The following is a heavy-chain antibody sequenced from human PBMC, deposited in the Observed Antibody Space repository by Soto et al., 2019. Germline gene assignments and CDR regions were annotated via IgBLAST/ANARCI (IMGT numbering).Heavy chain of an antibody. V-gene: IGHV1-18*01. D-gene: IGHD6-13*01. J-gene: IGHJ4*02. CDR2: ISAYNGIT. CDR3: ARDTVRSSSLYDY. CDR1: GGTFSSYT. Sequence: VKVSCKASGGTFSSYTISWVRQAPGQGLEWMGWISAYNGITNYAQKLQGRVSMTTDTSTSTAYMELRSLRSDDTAVYYCARDTVRSSSLYDYWGQGTLVTVSS.